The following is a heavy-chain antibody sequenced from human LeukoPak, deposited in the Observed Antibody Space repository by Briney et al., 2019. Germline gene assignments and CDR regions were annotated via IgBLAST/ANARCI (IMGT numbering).Heavy chain of an antibody. J-gene: IGHJ4*02. CDR2: ISGSGGST. D-gene: IGHD2-15*01. V-gene: IGHV3-23*01. Sequence: GGSLRLSCEASGFTFSIYAMSWVRQAPGKGPEWVSAISGSGGSTYYADSVKGRFTISRDNSKNTLYLQMNSLRAEDTAVYYCAKGAGYCSGGSCYHHAWQFDYWGQGTLVTVSS. CDR1: GFTFSIYA. CDR3: AKGAGYCSGGSCYHHAWQFDY.